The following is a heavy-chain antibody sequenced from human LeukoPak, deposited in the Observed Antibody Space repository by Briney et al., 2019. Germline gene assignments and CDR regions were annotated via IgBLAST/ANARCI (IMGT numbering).Heavy chain of an antibody. CDR2: IYSGGST. D-gene: IGHD3-10*01. CDR3: ASRTMVRGVISPGDAFDI. V-gene: IGHV3-66*01. CDR1: GFTVSSNY. Sequence: GGSLRLSCAASGFTVSSNYMSWVRQAPWKGLEWVSVIYSGGSTYYADSVKGRFTISRDNSKNTLYLQMNSLRAEDTAVYYCASRTMVRGVISPGDAFDIWGQGTMVTVSS. J-gene: IGHJ3*02.